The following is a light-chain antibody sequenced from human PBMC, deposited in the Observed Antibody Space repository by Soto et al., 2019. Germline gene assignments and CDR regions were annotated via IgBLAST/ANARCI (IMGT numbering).Light chain of an antibody. V-gene: IGKV3-20*01. J-gene: IGKJ1*01. Sequence: EIVLTQSPGTLSLSPGERATLSCRASQSVSSSYLAWYQQKPGQAPRLLIYGASSRATGIPDRFSGSGSGTDFALTISRLEPEDFAVYYWQQYGSYPKWTFGRGTEVEIK. CDR2: GAS. CDR1: QSVSSSY. CDR3: QQYGSYPKWT.